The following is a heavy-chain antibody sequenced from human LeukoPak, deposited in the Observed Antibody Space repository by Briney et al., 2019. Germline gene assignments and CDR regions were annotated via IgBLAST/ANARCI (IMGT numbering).Heavy chain of an antibody. CDR1: GFTFDDYG. V-gene: IGHV3-20*01. J-gene: IGHJ6*02. Sequence: GGSLRLSCAASGFTFDDYGMSWVRQAPGKGLEWVSGINWNGGSTGYADSVKGRFTISRDNAKNSLYLQMNSLRAEDTALYHCARVLGYCSGGSCTNYYGMDVWGQGTTVTVSS. CDR3: ARVLGYCSGGSCTNYYGMDV. D-gene: IGHD2-15*01. CDR2: INWNGGST.